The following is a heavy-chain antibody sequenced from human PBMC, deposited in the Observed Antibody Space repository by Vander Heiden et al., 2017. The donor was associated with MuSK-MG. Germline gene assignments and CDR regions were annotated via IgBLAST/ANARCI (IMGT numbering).Heavy chain of an antibody. D-gene: IGHD1-26*01. J-gene: IGHJ2*01. CDR2: INSVGDTP. Sequence: EVQLLESAGGLVQPGGSLTPSCAASGFAFSAYTLTWLRPAPGEGVECVSTINSVGDTPYYADSVEGRFTISRDNSKSTLFLQMNSLRGEDTAIYFCAKRWASRYFDLWGRGTLVTVSS. V-gene: IGHV3-23*01. CDR1: GFAFSAYT. CDR3: AKRWASRYFDL.